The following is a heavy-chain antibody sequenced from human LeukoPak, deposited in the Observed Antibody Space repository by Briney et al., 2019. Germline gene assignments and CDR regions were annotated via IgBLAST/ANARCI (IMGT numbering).Heavy chain of an antibody. J-gene: IGHJ3*02. Sequence: SETLSLTCAVYGGSFSGYYWSWIRQPPGKGLEWIGEINNGGSPNYNPSLKSRVTISVDTAKNQFSLKLSSVTAADTAVYYCASRKGIVVVPAATLPAFDIWGQGTMVTASS. CDR1: GGSFSGYY. CDR2: INNGGSP. D-gene: IGHD2-2*01. CDR3: ASRKGIVVVPAATLPAFDI. V-gene: IGHV4-34*01.